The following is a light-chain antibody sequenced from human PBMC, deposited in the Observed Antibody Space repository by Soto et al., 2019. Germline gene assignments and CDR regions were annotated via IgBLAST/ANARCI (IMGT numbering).Light chain of an antibody. CDR1: QSISDT. CDR2: GAS. CDR3: QQYDNWPWT. Sequence: IVMSKSPATLSVTPGGRATLSCRASQSISDTLAWYQQKPGQAPRLLIHGASTRAPGFPARFSGSGSGTDFTLTISSLQSEDFAVYYCQQYDNWPWTFGQGSKVAIK. J-gene: IGKJ1*01. V-gene: IGKV3-15*01.